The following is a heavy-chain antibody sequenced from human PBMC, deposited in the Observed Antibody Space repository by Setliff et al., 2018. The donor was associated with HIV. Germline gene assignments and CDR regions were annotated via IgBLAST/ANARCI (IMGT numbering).Heavy chain of an antibody. J-gene: IGHJ4*02. Sequence: SETLSLTCTVSGGSFSTYYWSWIRQPAGEGLEYIGRVHSTGTTIYNPSLKSRVTMSVDTSKNQLSLKLRSVTAADTAVYYCARHRDGGTYPLDYWGQGTLVTVSS. CDR2: VHSTGTT. CDR3: ARHRDGGTYPLDY. D-gene: IGHD1-26*01. V-gene: IGHV4-4*07. CDR1: GGSFSTYY.